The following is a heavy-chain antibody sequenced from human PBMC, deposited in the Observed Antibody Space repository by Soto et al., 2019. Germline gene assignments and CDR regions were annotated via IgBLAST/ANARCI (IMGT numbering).Heavy chain of an antibody. J-gene: IGHJ4*02. CDR1: GYTFTSYA. Sequence: ASVKVSCKASGYTFTSYAMHWVRQAPGQRLEWMGWINAGNGNTKYSQKFQGRVTITRDTSASTAYMELSSLRSEDTAVYYCARVAESHYYGSGSLNYWGQGTLVTVS. V-gene: IGHV1-3*01. CDR3: ARVAESHYYGSGSLNY. D-gene: IGHD3-10*01. CDR2: INAGNGNT.